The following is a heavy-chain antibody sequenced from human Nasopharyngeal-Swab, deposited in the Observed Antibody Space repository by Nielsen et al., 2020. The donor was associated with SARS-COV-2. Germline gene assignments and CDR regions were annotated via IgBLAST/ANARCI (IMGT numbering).Heavy chain of an antibody. CDR3: ARGDAYGGNLYYGMDV. D-gene: IGHD4-23*01. CDR2: IYYSGST. Sequence: WIRQPPGKGLEWIGSIYYSGSTYYNPSLKSRVTISVDTSKNQFSLKLSSVTAADTAVYYCARGDAYGGNLYYGMDVWGQGTTVTVS. V-gene: IGHV4-39*07. J-gene: IGHJ6*02.